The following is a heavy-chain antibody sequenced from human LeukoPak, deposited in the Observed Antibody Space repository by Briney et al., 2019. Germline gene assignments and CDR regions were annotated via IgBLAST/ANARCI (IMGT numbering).Heavy chain of an antibody. Sequence: GGSLRLSCAASGFTFEDFAMSWVRRAPGKGLEWVSSINWAGGNTGYADSVKGRFTISRDNAKNTLYLQMNSLRAEDTAVYYCASVEMATITSDYWGQGTLVTVSS. CDR2: INWAGGNT. CDR1: GFTFEDFA. J-gene: IGHJ4*02. V-gene: IGHV3-20*04. CDR3: ASVEMATITSDY. D-gene: IGHD5-24*01.